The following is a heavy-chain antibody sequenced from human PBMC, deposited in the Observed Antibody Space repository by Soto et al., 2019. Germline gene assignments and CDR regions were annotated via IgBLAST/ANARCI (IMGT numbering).Heavy chain of an antibody. D-gene: IGHD4-17*01. CDR3: ARDPGTTDFDGMDV. Sequence: GGSLRLSCAASGVTVSSNYMSWVRQAPGKGLEWVSVIYSGGSTYYADSVKGRFTISRDNSKNTLYLQMNSLRAEDTAVYYCARDPGTTDFDGMDVWGQGTTVTVSS. CDR2: IYSGGST. V-gene: IGHV3-53*01. CDR1: GVTVSSNY. J-gene: IGHJ6*02.